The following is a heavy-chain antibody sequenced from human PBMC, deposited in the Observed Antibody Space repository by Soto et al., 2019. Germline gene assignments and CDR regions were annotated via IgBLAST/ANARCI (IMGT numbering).Heavy chain of an antibody. Sequence: PGESLKISCKGSGYSFTSYWIGWVRQMPGKGLEWMGIIYPGDSDTRYSPSFQGQVTISADKSISTAYLQWSSLKASDTAMYYCARHGHDPHKAERGWFDPWGQGTLVTVSS. CDR1: GYSFTSYW. CDR2: IYPGDSDT. V-gene: IGHV5-51*01. CDR3: ARHGHDPHKAERGWFDP. J-gene: IGHJ5*02. D-gene: IGHD1-1*01.